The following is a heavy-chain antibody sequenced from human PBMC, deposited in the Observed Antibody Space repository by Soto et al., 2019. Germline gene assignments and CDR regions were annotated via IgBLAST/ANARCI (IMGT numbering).Heavy chain of an antibody. Sequence: EVQLLESGEGLVQPGGSLKLSCAASGFTFSSYAMSCVRQAPGKGLEWVSGIGGSGGNTYYADSVKGRFTISRDNSKNTLFLQMNSLRAEDTAEYYCARVVRYFDTPYGMDVWGQGTTVTVSS. CDR3: ARVVRYFDTPYGMDV. CDR1: GFTFSSYA. J-gene: IGHJ6*02. D-gene: IGHD3-9*01. CDR2: IGGSGGNT. V-gene: IGHV3-23*01.